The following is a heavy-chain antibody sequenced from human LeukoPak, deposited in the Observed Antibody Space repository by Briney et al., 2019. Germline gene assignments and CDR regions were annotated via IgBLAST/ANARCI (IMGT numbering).Heavy chain of an antibody. CDR1: GFTFSSYG. D-gene: IGHD3-10*01. CDR2: IWYDGSNK. V-gene: IGHV3-30*02. J-gene: IGHJ4*02. CDR3: AKDNSPPYYYGSGSPYYFDY. Sequence: GGSLRLSCAASGFTFSSYGMHWVRQAPGKGLEWVAVIWYDGSNKYYADSVKGRFTISRDNSKNTLYLQMNSLRAEDTAVYYCAKDNSPPYYYGSGSPYYFDYWGQGTLVTVSS.